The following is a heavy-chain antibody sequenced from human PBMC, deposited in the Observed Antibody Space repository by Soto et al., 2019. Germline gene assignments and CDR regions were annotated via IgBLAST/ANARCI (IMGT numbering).Heavy chain of an antibody. D-gene: IGHD1-26*01. CDR1: GYTFADYY. CDR3: ARPEPTSEATWIIRIRRFHX. Sequence: ASVKVSCKASGYTFADYYIHWVRQAPGQGLEWMGWVNPNSGGTNNAQKFQGRVTMTRERSISTASMELRRLTSDDTAVYYCARPEPTSEATWIIRIRRFHXWGQVTLVTVSX. V-gene: IGHV1-2*02. CDR2: VNPNSGGT. J-gene: IGHJ4*02.